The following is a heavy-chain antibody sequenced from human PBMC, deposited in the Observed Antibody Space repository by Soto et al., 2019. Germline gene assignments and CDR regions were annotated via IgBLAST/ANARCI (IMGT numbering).Heavy chain of an antibody. Sequence: QVQLQESGPGLVKPSETLSRTCTVSGGSVSSGRYYWSLIRQPPGKGLEWIGYIYYSGNTNYNSSLKSRVTISVDTSKNQFSLRLSSVTAADTAVYYCARGCRALDIWGQGTMVTVSS. V-gene: IGHV4-61*01. J-gene: IGHJ3*02. CDR2: IYYSGNT. CDR1: GGSVSSGRYY. CDR3: ARGCRALDI.